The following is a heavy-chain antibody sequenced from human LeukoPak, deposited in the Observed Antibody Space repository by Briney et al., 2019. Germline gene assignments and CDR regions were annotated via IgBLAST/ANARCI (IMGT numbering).Heavy chain of an antibody. Sequence: PEASVKVSCKASGYTFTNHSINWVRQAPGQGLEYMGWIDTNTGNPTYAQALTGRIVFSLDTSVSTAYLDIRSLKAEDTAVYFCARRSMVQHLDVWGKGTTVIVSS. V-gene: IGHV7-4-1*02. D-gene: IGHD3-10*01. J-gene: IGHJ6*04. CDR3: ARRSMVQHLDV. CDR1: GYTFTNHS. CDR2: IDTNTGNP.